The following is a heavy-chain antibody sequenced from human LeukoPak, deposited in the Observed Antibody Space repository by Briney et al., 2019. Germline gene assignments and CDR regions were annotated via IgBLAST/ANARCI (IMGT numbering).Heavy chain of an antibody. CDR2: IRYDGSNK. Sequence: GGSLRLSCVASGFTFSSYGIHWVRQAPGKGLEWVAFIRYDGSNKHYADSVKGRFTISRDNSKNTVYLQMNSLRAEDTAVYYCARDLSRSFSMIRGLIQHREFDFWGRGTLVTVSS. CDR1: GFTFSSYG. CDR3: ARDLSRSFSMIRGLIQHREFDF. D-gene: IGHD3-10*01. J-gene: IGHJ4*02. V-gene: IGHV3-30*02.